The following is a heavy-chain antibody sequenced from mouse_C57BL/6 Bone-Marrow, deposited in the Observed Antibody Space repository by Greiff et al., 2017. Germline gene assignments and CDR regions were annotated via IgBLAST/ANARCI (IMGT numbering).Heavy chain of an antibody. CDR3: ARVCYWYFDV. CDR2: ISDGGSYT. Sequence: EVHLVESGGGLVKPGGSLKLSCAASGFTFSSYAMSWVRQTPEKRLEWVATISDGGSYTYYPDNVKGRFTISRDNAKNNLYLQMSHLKSEDTAMYYCARVCYWYFDVWGTGTTVTVSS. V-gene: IGHV5-4*01. CDR1: GFTFSSYA. J-gene: IGHJ1*03.